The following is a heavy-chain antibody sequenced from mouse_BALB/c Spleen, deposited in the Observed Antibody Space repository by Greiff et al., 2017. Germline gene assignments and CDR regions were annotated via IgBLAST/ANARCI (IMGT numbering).Heavy chain of an antibody. CDR3: ARDGDGGAFDY. V-gene: IGHV5-4*02. D-gene: IGHD3-3*01. Sequence: EVHLVESGGGLVKPGGSLKLSCAASGFTFSDYYMYWVRQTPEKRLEWVATISDGGSYTYYPDSVKGRFTISRDNAKNNLYLQMSSLKSEDTAMYYCARDGDGGAFDYWGQGTTLTVSS. J-gene: IGHJ2*01. CDR2: ISDGGSYT. CDR1: GFTFSDYY.